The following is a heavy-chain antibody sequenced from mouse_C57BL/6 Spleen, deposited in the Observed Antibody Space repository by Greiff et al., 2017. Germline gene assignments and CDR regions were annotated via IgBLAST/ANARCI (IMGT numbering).Heavy chain of an antibody. D-gene: IGHD2-2*01. CDR1: GYTFTSYW. J-gene: IGHJ3*01. CDR2: IDPSASEP. V-gene: IGHV1-52*01. Sequence: VQLLQPGAELVRPGSSVKLSCKASGYTFTSYWLHWVKQRPIHGLEWISNIDPSASEPHYNQKFKDKATLTVSKSSSTAYMQLSSLTSEDSAVYYCARVGYDGGRFAYWGQGTLVTVAA. CDR3: ARVGYDGGRFAY.